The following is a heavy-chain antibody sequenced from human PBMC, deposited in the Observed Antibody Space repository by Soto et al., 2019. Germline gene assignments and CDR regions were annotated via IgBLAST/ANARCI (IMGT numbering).Heavy chain of an antibody. CDR2: IYHIGIT. J-gene: IGHJ6*01. V-gene: IGHV4-38-2*02. CDR3: ARDPTPYSARSIYYYGMAV. D-gene: IGHD1-26*01. CDR1: GDSISRGYY. Sequence: PSETLSLTCAVSGDSISRGYYWVWIRQPPGKGLEWIVSIYHIGITYYNPSLKSRVTISVDTSKNQFSLKLSSVTAADTAVYYCARDPTPYSARSIYYYGMAVWGQGNPVTVSS.